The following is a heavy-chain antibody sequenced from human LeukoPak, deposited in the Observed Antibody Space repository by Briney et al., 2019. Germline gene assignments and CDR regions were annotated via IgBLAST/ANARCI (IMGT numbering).Heavy chain of an antibody. CDR3: ARGGSYLSAFDI. CDR2: IYSGGST. D-gene: IGHD1-26*01. CDR1: GFTVSRNY. J-gene: IGHJ3*02. Sequence: GGPLRLSCAASGFTVSRNYMSWVRQAPGKGLEWVSIIYSGGSTFYADSVKGRFTISRDNSKNTLYLQMNSLRAEDTAVYYCARGGSYLSAFDIWGQGTMVTVSS. V-gene: IGHV3-53*01.